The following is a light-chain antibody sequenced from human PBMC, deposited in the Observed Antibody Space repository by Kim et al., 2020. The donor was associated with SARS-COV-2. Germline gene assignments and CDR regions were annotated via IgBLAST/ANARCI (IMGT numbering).Light chain of an antibody. Sequence: SSELTQDPAVSVALGQPVRITCQGDTLRNYYAIWYQQKPGQAPALVIYGRNNRPSGIPDRFSGSTSGNTASLTITGAQAEDEADYYCSSRDISGNHVIFGGGTKLTVL. J-gene: IGLJ2*01. CDR1: TLRNYY. V-gene: IGLV3-19*01. CDR3: SSRDISGNHVI. CDR2: GRN.